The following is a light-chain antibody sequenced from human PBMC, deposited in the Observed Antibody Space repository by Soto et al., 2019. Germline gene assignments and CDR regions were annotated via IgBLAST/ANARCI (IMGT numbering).Light chain of an antibody. CDR1: QSISTY. CDR3: HQTYITPWM. CDR2: AAS. V-gene: IGKV1-39*01. J-gene: IGKJ1*01. Sequence: IQLTQSPAYLSARAGDRVTITCRASQSISTYLNWYQQKPGKAPKLLIYAASSLESGVPSRFTGSGSGTDFTLTISSLQPEDFATYFCHQTYITPWMFGQGTKVDIK.